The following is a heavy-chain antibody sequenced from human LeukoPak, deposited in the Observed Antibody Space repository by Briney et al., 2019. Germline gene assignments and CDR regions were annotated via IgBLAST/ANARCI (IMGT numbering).Heavy chain of an antibody. CDR1: GFTFSSYW. CDR3: AKSRYYDILTGQTYYFDY. V-gene: IGHV3-7*03. Sequence: GGSLRLSCAASGFTFSSYWMSWVRQAPGKGLEWVANIKQDGSEKYYVDSVKGRFTISRDNAKNSLYLQMNSLTSEDTALYYCAKSRYYDILTGQTYYFDYWGQGTLVTVSS. CDR2: IKQDGSEK. J-gene: IGHJ4*02. D-gene: IGHD3-9*01.